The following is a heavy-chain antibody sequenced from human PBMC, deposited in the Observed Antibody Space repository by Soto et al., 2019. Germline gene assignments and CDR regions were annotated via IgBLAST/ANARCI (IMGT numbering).Heavy chain of an antibody. V-gene: IGHV4-59*08. CDR1: GASISSYP. Sequence: SETLSLTCTVPGASISSYPWSWIRQPPGKGLEWIGYIYYSGSTNYNPSLKSRVTISVDTSKNQFSLKLSSVTAADTAVYYCARLYPYSSAYYFDYWGQGTLVTVSS. D-gene: IGHD6-25*01. CDR2: IYYSGST. J-gene: IGHJ4*02. CDR3: ARLYPYSSAYYFDY.